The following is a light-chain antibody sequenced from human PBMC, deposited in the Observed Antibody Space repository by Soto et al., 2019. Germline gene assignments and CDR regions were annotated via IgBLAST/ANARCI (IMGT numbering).Light chain of an antibody. V-gene: IGKV3D-15*01. CDR2: GAS. J-gene: IGKJ4*01. Sequence: EIVMTQSPATLSVSPGERATLSCRASQSVSSNLAWYQQKPGQAPRLLIYGASNRATGIPVRFSGSGSGTDFTLKISRVEAEDVGVYYCMQSIQLPLTFGGGTKVDIK. CDR3: MQSIQLPLT. CDR1: QSVSSN.